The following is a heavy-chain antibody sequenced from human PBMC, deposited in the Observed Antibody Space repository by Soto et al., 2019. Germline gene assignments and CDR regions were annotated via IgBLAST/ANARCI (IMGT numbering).Heavy chain of an antibody. Sequence: GGSLRLSCAASGFTFSSYAMSCVRQAPGKGLEWVSAISGSGGSTYYADSVKGRFTISRDNSKNTLYLQMNSLRAEDTAVYYCAKDSPSYDFWSGYYTPADYYYGMDVWGQGTTVTVSS. J-gene: IGHJ6*02. CDR3: AKDSPSYDFWSGYYTPADYYYGMDV. CDR1: GFTFSSYA. D-gene: IGHD3-3*01. CDR2: ISGSGGST. V-gene: IGHV3-23*01.